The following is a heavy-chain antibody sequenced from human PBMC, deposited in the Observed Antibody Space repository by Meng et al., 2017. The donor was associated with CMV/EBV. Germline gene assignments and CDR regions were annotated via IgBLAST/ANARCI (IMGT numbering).Heavy chain of an antibody. J-gene: IGHJ3*02. CDR2: ISSSSSYI. Sequence: GGSLRLSCAASGFTFSSYSMNWVRQAPGKGLEWVSSISSSSSYIYYADSVKGRFTISRGNAKNSLYLQMNSLRAEDTAVYYCARDDPRTSGWVCAFDIWGQGTMVTVSS. CDR1: GFTFSSYS. D-gene: IGHD6-25*01. CDR3: ARDDPRTSGWVCAFDI. V-gene: IGHV3-21*01.